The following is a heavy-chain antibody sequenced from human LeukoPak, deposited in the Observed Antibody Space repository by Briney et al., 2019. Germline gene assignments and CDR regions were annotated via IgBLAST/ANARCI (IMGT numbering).Heavy chain of an antibody. CDR1: GFTFSSYG. D-gene: IGHD2-21*02. Sequence: PGGSLRLSCAASGFTFSSYGMHWVRPAPGKGLEWVAVIWYDGSNKYYADSVKGRFTISRDNSKNTLYLQMNSLRAEDTAVYYCAREGDEEAFDYWGQGTLVTVSS. V-gene: IGHV3-33*01. CDR3: AREGDEEAFDY. J-gene: IGHJ4*02. CDR2: IWYDGSNK.